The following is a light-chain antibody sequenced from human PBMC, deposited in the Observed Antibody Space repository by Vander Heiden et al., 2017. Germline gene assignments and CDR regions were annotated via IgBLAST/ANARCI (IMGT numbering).Light chain of an antibody. J-gene: IGLJ1*01. CDR2: DVT. CDR1: SSDVGGYDY. CDR3: RSYTSSSTLV. Sequence: SALAPPSSASRSSGQAITSCCTGFSSDVGGYDYVSWFQHHPGKAPKLMCYDVTNRHSGVSNRFSGSKSGNTASLTISGLKAEDEGDYYCRSYTSSSTLVFGTGTRVTVL. V-gene: IGLV2-14*03.